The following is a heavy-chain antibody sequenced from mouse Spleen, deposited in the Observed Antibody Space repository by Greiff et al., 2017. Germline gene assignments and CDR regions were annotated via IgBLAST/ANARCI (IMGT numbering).Heavy chain of an antibody. CDR2: IYPGDGDT. CDR3: AGLIEYGYDDFDY. Sequence: VKLQQSGAELVKPGASVKISCKASGYAFSSYWMNWVKQRPGKGLEWIGQIYPGDGDTNYNGKFKGKATLTADKSSSTAYMQLSSLTSEDSAVYFCAGLIEYGYDDFDYWGQGTTLTVSS. J-gene: IGHJ2*01. D-gene: IGHD2-2*01. V-gene: IGHV1-80*01. CDR1: GYAFSSYW.